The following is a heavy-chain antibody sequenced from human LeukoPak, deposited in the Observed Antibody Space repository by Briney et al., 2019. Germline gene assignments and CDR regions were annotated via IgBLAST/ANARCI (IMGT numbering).Heavy chain of an antibody. Sequence: ASVKVSCKASGGTFSSYAISWVRQAPGQGLEWIGGIIPIFGTANYAQKFQGRVTITADESTSTAYMELSSLRSEDTAVYYCARVITIFGVVINYNWFDPWGQGTLVTVSS. D-gene: IGHD3-3*01. CDR2: IIPIFGTA. CDR1: GGTFSSYA. J-gene: IGHJ5*02. CDR3: ARVITIFGVVINYNWFDP. V-gene: IGHV1-69*13.